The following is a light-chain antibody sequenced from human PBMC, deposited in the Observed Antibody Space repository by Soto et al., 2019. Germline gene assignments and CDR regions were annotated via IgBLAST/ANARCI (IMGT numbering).Light chain of an antibody. CDR3: SAYTVSRTYV. J-gene: IGLJ1*01. V-gene: IGLV2-14*03. CDR2: NVY. CDR1: SSDVGGYNY. Sequence: QSVLTQAASVSGSPGQSITISCTGTSSDVGGYNYVSWHQQHPGKAPKLMIYNVYDRPSGISYRFSGSKSGNTASLTISGLQGEDEADYYCSAYTVSRTYVFGTGTKVTVL.